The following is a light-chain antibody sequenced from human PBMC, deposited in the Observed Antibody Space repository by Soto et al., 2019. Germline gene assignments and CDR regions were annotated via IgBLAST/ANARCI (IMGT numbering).Light chain of an antibody. CDR1: QSVSSSY. CDR3: QQYQSLT. Sequence: EIVLTQSPATLSLSPGERATRSCRASQSVSSSYLAWYQQKPGQAPRLLIHGASSRVTGIPDRFSGSGSGTDFTLTITRLEPEDFAVYYCQQYQSLTFGGGTKVDIK. CDR2: GAS. V-gene: IGKV3-20*01. J-gene: IGKJ4*01.